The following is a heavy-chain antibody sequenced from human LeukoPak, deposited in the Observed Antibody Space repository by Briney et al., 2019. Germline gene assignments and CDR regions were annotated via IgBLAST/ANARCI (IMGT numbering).Heavy chain of an antibody. Sequence: SETLSLTCTVSGVSISSSNSYWGWIRQPPGKGLEWNGEINHSGSTNYNPSLKSRVTISVDTSKNQFSLKLSSVPAADTAVYYCARDRVGQQLVGRKYYYYYMDVWGKGTTVTISS. D-gene: IGHD6-13*01. V-gene: IGHV4-39*07. CDR1: GVSISSSNSY. J-gene: IGHJ6*03. CDR3: ARDRVGQQLVGRKYYYYYMDV. CDR2: INHSGST.